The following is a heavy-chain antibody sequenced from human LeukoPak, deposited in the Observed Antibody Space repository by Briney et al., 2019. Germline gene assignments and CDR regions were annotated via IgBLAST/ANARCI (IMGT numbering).Heavy chain of an antibody. CDR2: IVPIFGTA. J-gene: IGHJ4*02. CDR3: ARGPAYYDILTGYDY. D-gene: IGHD3-9*01. Sequence: SVKVSCKASGGTFSSYAISWVRQAPGQGLEWMGGIVPIFGTANYAQKFQGRVTITTDESTSTAYMELSSLRSEDTAVYYCARGPAYYDILTGYDYWGQGTLVTVSS. CDR1: GGTFSSYA. V-gene: IGHV1-69*05.